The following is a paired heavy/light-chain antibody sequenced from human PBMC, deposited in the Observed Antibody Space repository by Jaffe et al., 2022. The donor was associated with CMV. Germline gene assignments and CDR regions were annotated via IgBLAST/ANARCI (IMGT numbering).Heavy chain of an antibody. J-gene: IGHJ4*02. CDR1: GFTIDDYT. CDR3: VKDFGLGVNYGWPDY. CDR2: ISWDGSIK. Sequence: EVQLVESGGAAVKPGGSLRLSCATSGFTIDDYTLYWVRQTPERGLEWVSLISWDGSIKHYADSVKGRFTISRDNSKNSLYLQMASLRTEDTALYYCVKDFGLGVNYGWPDYWGQGTLVSVSS. V-gene: IGHV3-43*01. D-gene: IGHD3-10*01.
Light chain of an antibody. CDR1: QSLLHSDGKTY. CDR2: EVS. Sequence: DIVLTQTPVSLSVSPGQPASISCKSSQSLLHSDGKTYFFWYLQKPGQSPQLLIYEVSRRFSGLAERFSGSGSGTDFTLTIGGVEAGDVGVYYCMQSTHLPITFGQGTRLEIK. CDR3: MQSTHLPIT. J-gene: IGKJ5*01. V-gene: IGKV2-29*02.